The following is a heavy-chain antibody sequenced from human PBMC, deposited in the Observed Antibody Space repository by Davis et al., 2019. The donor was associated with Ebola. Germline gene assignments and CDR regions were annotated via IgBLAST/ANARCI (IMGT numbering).Heavy chain of an antibody. CDR2: INAGNGNT. Sequence: ASVKVSCKASGYTFTSYAMHWVRQAPGQRLEWMGWINAGNGNTKYSQKFQGRVTITRDTSASTAYMELSSLRSEDTAVYYCARDSRGGGYNWNDNGFDYWGQGTLVTVSS. V-gene: IGHV1-3*01. J-gene: IGHJ4*02. CDR3: ARDSRGGGYNWNDNGFDY. D-gene: IGHD1-20*01. CDR1: GYTFTSYA.